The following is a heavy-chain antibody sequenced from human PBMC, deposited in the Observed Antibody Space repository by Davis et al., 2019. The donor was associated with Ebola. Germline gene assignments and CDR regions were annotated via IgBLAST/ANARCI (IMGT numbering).Heavy chain of an antibody. CDR2: IYHSGST. CDR3: AGAIPGDGMDV. J-gene: IGHJ6*04. Sequence: SETLSLTCTVSGGSTSSTSYYCVWIRQPPGKGLVWSGCIYHSGSTYYNPPPKSRVTISVDTSKNQFSLKLSSVTAADTAVYYCAGAIPGDGMDVWGKGTTVTVSS. V-gene: IGHV4-39*07. CDR1: GGSTSSTSYY. D-gene: IGHD2-2*02.